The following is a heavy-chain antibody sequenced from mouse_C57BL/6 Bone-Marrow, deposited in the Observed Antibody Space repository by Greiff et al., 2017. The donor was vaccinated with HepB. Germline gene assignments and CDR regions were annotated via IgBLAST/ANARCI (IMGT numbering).Heavy chain of an antibody. Sequence: VKLMESGAELVKPGASVKISCKASGYAFSSYWMNWVKQRPGKGLEWIGQIYPGDGDTNYNGKFKGKATLTADKSSSTAYMQLSSLTSEDSAVYFCARSWERYFDYWGQGTTLTVSS. V-gene: IGHV1-80*01. D-gene: IGHD4-1*01. CDR2: IYPGDGDT. CDR3: ARSWERYFDY. J-gene: IGHJ2*01. CDR1: GYAFSSYW.